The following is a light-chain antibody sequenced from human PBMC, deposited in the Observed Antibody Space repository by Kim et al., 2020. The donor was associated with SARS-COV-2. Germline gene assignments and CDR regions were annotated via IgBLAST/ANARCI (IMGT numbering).Light chain of an antibody. CDR1: QSISSW. V-gene: IGKV1-5*03. J-gene: IGKJ1*01. CDR2: KAS. CDR3: QQYNSAPWT. Sequence: AAVGDRVTITWRASQSISSWLAWDQQKTGKAPKLLIYKASSLESGVPSRFSGSGSGTEFTLTISSLQPDDFATYHCQQYNSAPWTFGQGTKVDIK.